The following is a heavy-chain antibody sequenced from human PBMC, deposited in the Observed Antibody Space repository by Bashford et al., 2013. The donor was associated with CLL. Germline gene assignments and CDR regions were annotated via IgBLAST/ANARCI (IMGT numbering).Heavy chain of an antibody. D-gene: IGHD3-3*01. Sequence: SQTLSLTCAISGDSVSSNSAAWNWIRQSPSRGLEWLGRTYYRSKWYNDYAVSVKSRITINPDTSKNQFSLQLNSVTPEDTAVYYCARDRYYDFWSGYYIFDYWGQGTRVTVSS. CDR2: TYYRSKWYN. CDR3: ARDRYYDFWSGYYIFDY. V-gene: IGHV6-1*01. CDR1: GDSVSSNSAA. J-gene: IGHJ4*02.